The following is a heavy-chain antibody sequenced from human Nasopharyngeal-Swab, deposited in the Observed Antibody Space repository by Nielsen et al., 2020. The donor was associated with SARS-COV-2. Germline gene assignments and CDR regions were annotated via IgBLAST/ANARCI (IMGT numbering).Heavy chain of an antibody. CDR3: ARQGDYDILTGYGY. CDR1: GFSLSTSGVG. V-gene: IGHV2-5*02. J-gene: IGHJ4*02. D-gene: IGHD3-9*01. CDR2: IYWDDDK. Sequence: YGPTLVKPTQTLTLTCTFSGFSLSTSGVGVGWIRQPPGKALEWLALIYWDDDKRYNPSLKSRLTITKDTSKNQVVLTMTNMDPVDTATYYCARQGDYDILTGYGYWGQGTLVTVSS.